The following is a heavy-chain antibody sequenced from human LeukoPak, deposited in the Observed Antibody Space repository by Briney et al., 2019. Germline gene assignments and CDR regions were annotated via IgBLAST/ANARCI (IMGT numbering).Heavy chain of an antibody. D-gene: IGHD3-10*01. V-gene: IGHV3-21*04. CDR3: ARDSGWNGYYGSGNYFFY. CDR2: ISSSSSYI. CDR1: GFTFSSYS. Sequence: GGSLRLSCAASGFTFSSYSMNWVRQAPGKGLEWVSSISSSSSYIYYADSVKGRFTISRDNSKNTLYLQMNSLRADDTAVYYCARDSGWNGYYGSGNYFFYWGQGTLVTVSS. J-gene: IGHJ4*02.